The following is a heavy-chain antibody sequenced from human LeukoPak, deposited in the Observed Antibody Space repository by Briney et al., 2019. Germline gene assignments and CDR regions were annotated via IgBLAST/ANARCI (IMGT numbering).Heavy chain of an antibody. D-gene: IGHD3-10*01. CDR2: ISYDGSNK. CDR3: AKGLLLWFGEGSYFDY. CDR1: GFTFSNYG. V-gene: IGHV3-30*18. J-gene: IGHJ4*02. Sequence: PGGSLRLSCAASGFTFSNYGMHWVRQAPGKGLEWVAVISYDGSNKYYADSVKGRFTISRDNSKNTLYLQMNSLRAEDTAVYYCAKGLLLWFGEGSYFDYWGQGTLVTVSS.